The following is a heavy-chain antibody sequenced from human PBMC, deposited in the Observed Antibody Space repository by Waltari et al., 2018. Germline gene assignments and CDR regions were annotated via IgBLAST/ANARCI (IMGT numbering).Heavy chain of an antibody. CDR3: ARGQYCTGGVCYVEYFQH. CDR1: GGSFSGYY. Sequence: QVQLQQWGAGLLKPSETLSLTCAVYGGSFSGYYWSWIRQPPGKGLEWIGEINHSGSTKYNPSLKRRVTISVDTSKNQFSLKLSSVTAADTAVYYWARGQYCTGGVCYVEYFQHWGQGTLVTVSS. CDR2: INHSGST. D-gene: IGHD2-8*02. V-gene: IGHV4-34*01. J-gene: IGHJ1*01.